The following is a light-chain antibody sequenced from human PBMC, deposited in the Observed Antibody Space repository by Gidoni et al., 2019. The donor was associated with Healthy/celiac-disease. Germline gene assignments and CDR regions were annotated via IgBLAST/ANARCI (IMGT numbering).Light chain of an antibody. V-gene: IGKV3-20*01. Sequence: EIVLTPSPGPLSLSPGERATLSCRASQSVSSSYLAWYQQKPGQAPRLLIYGASSRATGIPDRFSGSGSGTDFTLTISRLEPEDFAVYYCQQYGSSPLYTFGQXTKLEIK. CDR2: GAS. CDR1: QSVSSSY. J-gene: IGKJ2*01. CDR3: QQYGSSPLYT.